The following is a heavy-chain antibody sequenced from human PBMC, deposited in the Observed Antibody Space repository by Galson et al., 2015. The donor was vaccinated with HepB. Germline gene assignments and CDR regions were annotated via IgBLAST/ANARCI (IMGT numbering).Heavy chain of an antibody. J-gene: IGHJ3*02. CDR1: GFTFSSYG. D-gene: IGHD3-3*01. Sequence: SLRLSCAASGFTFSSYGMHWVRQAPGKGLEWVAVIWYDGSNKYYADSVKGRFTISRDNSKNTLYLQMNSLRAEDTAVYYCARDSGITIVGVVIAGDAFDTWARGTMVPASS. CDR3: ARDSGITIVGVVIAGDAFDT. CDR2: IWYDGSNK. V-gene: IGHV3-33*01.